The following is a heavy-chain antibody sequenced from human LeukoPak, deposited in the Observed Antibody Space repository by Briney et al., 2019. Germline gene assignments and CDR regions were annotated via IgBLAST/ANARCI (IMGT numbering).Heavy chain of an antibody. CDR3: AKDSADMVRGVTSFDY. D-gene: IGHD3-10*01. V-gene: IGHV3-30*02. Sequence: GGSLRLSCAASGFTFSNYGMHWVRQAPGKGLEWVAFIRYDGSNKYYADSVKGRFTISRDNSKNTLYLQMNSLRAEDTAVYYCAKDSADMVRGVTSFDYWGQGTLVTVSS. CDR1: GFTFSNYG. CDR2: IRYDGSNK. J-gene: IGHJ4*02.